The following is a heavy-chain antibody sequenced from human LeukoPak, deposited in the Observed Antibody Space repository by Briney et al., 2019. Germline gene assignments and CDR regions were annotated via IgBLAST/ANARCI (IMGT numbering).Heavy chain of an antibody. CDR3: ARAKGDGDDDAFDI. D-gene: IGHD4-17*01. CDR2: IYYSGST. V-gene: IGHV4-59*01. CDR1: SXXXXY. J-gene: IGHJ3*02. Sequence: SXXXXYWXWIRQPPGKGLEWIGYIYYSGSTNYNPSLKSRVTISVDTSKNQFSLKLSSVTAADTAVYYCARAKGDGDDDAFDIWGQGTMVTVSS.